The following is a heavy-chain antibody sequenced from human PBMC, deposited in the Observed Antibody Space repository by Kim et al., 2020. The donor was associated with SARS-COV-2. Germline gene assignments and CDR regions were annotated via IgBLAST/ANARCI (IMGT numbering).Heavy chain of an antibody. V-gene: IGHV3-15*01. CDR3: AVSGYGEYYYYYGMDV. J-gene: IGHJ6*02. Sequence: PVKGRFTISRDDSKNTLYLQMNSLKTEDTAVYYCAVSGYGEYYYYYGMDVWGQGTTVTVSS. D-gene: IGHD6-13*01.